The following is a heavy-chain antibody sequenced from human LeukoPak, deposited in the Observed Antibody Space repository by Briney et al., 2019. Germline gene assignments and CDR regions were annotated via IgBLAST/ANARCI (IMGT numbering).Heavy chain of an antibody. J-gene: IGHJ4*02. CDR3: AKDRITMVRGGIDY. V-gene: IGHV3-21*01. D-gene: IGHD3-10*01. Sequence: GGSLRLSCAASGFTFSSYSMNWVRQAPGEGLEWVSSISSSSYIYYSDSVKGRFTISRDNAKNSLYLQMNSLRAEDTAVYYCAKDRITMVRGGIDYGGQGTLVTVSS. CDR2: ISSSSYI. CDR1: GFTFSSYS.